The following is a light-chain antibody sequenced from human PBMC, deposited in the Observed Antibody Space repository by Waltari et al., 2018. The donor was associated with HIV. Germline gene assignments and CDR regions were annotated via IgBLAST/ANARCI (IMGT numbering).Light chain of an antibody. Sequence: QSALTQPASVSASPGTSITISCIESRSDIGAYNFFSWYQQRPGKAPKLMIYEVSDRPSGSSNRFSGSKSGITASLTISGLQADDEADYYCASYTRSGILLFGGGTRLTVL. CDR2: EVS. CDR3: ASYTRSGILL. CDR1: RSDIGAYNF. J-gene: IGLJ2*01. V-gene: IGLV2-14*01.